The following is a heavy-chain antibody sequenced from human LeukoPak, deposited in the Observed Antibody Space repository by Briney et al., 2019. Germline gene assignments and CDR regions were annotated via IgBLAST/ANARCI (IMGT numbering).Heavy chain of an antibody. Sequence: GGSLRLSCAASGSTFSSYAMHWVRQAPGKGLEYVSAISSNGGSTYYANSVKGRFTISRDNSKNTLYLQMGSLRAEDMAVHYCARDRDGYSQFDYWGQGTLVTVSS. J-gene: IGHJ4*02. CDR2: ISSNGGST. V-gene: IGHV3-64*01. D-gene: IGHD5-24*01. CDR3: ARDRDGYSQFDY. CDR1: GSTFSSYA.